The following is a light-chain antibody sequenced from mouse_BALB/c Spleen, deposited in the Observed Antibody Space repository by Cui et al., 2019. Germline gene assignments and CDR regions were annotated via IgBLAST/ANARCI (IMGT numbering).Light chain of an antibody. CDR1: ENIYSN. CDR3: EQFWGTPFT. V-gene: IGKV12-46*01. CDR2: AAT. Sequence: DIQIPQSPASLSLSVGETVSITCRASENIYSNLAWYQQKQGKSPQLLVYAATNLADGVPSRFSGSGSGTQYSLKINSLQSEDFGSYYCEQFWGTPFTFGSGTKLEIK. J-gene: IGKJ4*01.